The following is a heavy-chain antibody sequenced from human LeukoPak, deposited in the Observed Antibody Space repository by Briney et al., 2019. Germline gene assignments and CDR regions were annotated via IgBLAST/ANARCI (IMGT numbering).Heavy chain of an antibody. CDR1: GFTFSGYG. J-gene: IGHJ4*03. V-gene: IGHV3-33*01. Sequence: GGSLRLSCAASGFTFSGYGMHWVRQAPGKGLEWVAVIWYDGSNKYYADSVKGRFTISRDNSKNTLYLQMNSLRADDTAVYYCATENSGSYYGYFDSWGQGTLVTVSS. D-gene: IGHD1-26*01. CDR2: IWYDGSNK. CDR3: ATENSGSYYGYFDS.